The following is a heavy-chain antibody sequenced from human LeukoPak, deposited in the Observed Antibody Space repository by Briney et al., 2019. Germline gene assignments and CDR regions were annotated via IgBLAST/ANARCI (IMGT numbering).Heavy chain of an antibody. CDR2: MNPNSGNT. CDR3: ARGHVVVVAAPYYYYYMDV. Sequence: GASVKVPCKASGYTFTSYDINWVRQATGQGLEWMGWMNPNSGNTGYAQKFQGRVTITRNTSIGTAYMELSSLRSEDTAVYYCARGHVVVVAAPYYYYYMDVWGKGTTVTVSS. D-gene: IGHD2-15*01. J-gene: IGHJ6*03. V-gene: IGHV1-8*03. CDR1: GYTFTSYD.